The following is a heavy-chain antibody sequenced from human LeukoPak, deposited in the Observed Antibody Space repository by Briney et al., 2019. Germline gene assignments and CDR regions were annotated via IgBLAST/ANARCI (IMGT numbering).Heavy chain of an antibody. CDR1: GYTFTSYD. CDR3: ARDSEYYYDSSGYPNI. CDR2: MNPNSGNT. V-gene: IGHV1-8*01. Sequence: ASVKVSCKASGYTFTSYDINWVRQATGQGLEWMGWMNPNSGNTGYAQKFQGRVTMTRNTSISTAYMELSRLRSDDTAVYYCARDSEYYYDSSGYPNIWGQGTMVTVSS. D-gene: IGHD3-22*01. J-gene: IGHJ3*02.